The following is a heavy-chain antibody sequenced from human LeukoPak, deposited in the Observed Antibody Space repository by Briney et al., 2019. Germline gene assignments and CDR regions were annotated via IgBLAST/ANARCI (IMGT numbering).Heavy chain of an antibody. J-gene: IGHJ6*02. V-gene: IGHV3-7*01. D-gene: IGHD3-10*01. CDR3: AKDRSLSGLLWFEELRWDYYGMDV. CDR1: ALMFRSHW. Sequence: GGSLRLSCVASALMFRSHWMCWVRQAPGKGLEWVANINEDGSDSYHADSVKGRFTISRDNSKNTLYLQMNSLRAEDTAVYYCAKDRSLSGLLWFEELRWDYYGMDVWGQGTTVTVSS. CDR2: INEDGSDS.